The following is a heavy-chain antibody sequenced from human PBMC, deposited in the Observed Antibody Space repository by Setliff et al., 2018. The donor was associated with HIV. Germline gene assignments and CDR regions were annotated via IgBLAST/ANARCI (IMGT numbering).Heavy chain of an antibody. CDR2: IDYSGSA. D-gene: IGHD5-18*01. CDR3: AREGKTGLVTKYFDY. V-gene: IGHV4-31*03. J-gene: IGHJ4*02. CDR1: SGSISSGTYY. Sequence: PSETLSLTCTVSSGSISSGTYYWSWIRPYPGKGLEWIGYIDYSGSAFYNPSLKSRITISPDTSKNQFSLKMNSVPAADTAIYDCAREGKTGLVTKYFDYWGQGKRGTVPQ.